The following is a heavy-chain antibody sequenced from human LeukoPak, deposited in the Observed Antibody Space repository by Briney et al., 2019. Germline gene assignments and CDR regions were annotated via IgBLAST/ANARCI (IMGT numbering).Heavy chain of an antibody. Sequence: SETLSLTCTVSGGSISSYYWSWLRQPPGKGLEWIGYIYYSGSTNYNPSLKSRVTISVDTSKNQFSLKLSSVTAADTAVYYCASGISWFDPWGQGTLVTVSS. CDR3: ASGISWFDP. V-gene: IGHV4-59*08. CDR1: GGSISSYY. D-gene: IGHD3-3*02. J-gene: IGHJ5*02. CDR2: IYYSGST.